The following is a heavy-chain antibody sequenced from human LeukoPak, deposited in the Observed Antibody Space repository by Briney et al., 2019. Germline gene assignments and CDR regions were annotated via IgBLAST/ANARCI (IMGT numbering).Heavy chain of an antibody. J-gene: IGHJ3*01. D-gene: IGHD3-22*01. V-gene: IGHV4-34*01. CDR2: INHSGST. Sequence: SETLSLTCAVYGGSFSGYYWSWIRQPPGKGLEWIGEINHSGSTNYNPSLKSRVTISVDTSKNQFSLKLRSVTAADTAVYYCARRSDYYDILNLWGQGTMVTVSS. CDR3: ARRSDYYDILNL. CDR1: GGSFSGYY.